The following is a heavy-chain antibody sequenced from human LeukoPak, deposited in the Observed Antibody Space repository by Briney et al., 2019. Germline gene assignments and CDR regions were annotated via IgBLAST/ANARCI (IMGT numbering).Heavy chain of an antibody. V-gene: IGHV3-33*06. CDR2: IWNDGSNK. J-gene: IGHJ4*02. CDR1: GFTFSSYA. D-gene: IGHD6-13*01. Sequence: GGSLRLSCAASGFTFSSYAMGWVRQAPGKGLEWVAVIWNDGSNKHYADSVKGRFTISRDNSKNTLDLQMNSLRAEDTAVYYCAKDLSSSWFEGLDNWGQGTLVTVSS. CDR3: AKDLSSSWFEGLDN.